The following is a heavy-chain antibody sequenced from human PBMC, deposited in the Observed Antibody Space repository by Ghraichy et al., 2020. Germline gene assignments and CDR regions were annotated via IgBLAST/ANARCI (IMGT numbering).Heavy chain of an antibody. CDR1: GFIFTDFY. Sequence: GGSLRLSCEASGFIFTDFYMSWIRQAPGKGLEWISYISDTATTIYYADSVKGRFAISRDNAKNSLYLQMTGLRVEDTAVYYCARVTGSGWWDYWGQVALVIVAS. CDR3: ARVTGSGWWDY. D-gene: IGHD6-19*01. V-gene: IGHV3-11*01. CDR2: ISDTATTI. J-gene: IGHJ4*02.